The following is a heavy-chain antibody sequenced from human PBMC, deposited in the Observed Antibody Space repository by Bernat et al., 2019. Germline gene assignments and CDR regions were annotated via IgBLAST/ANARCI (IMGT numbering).Heavy chain of an antibody. CDR1: GFTFSSYA. D-gene: IGHD4-17*01. J-gene: IGHJ5*02. V-gene: IGHV3-30-3*01. CDR3: AREGDYGDYGGLGGWFDP. CDR2: ISYDGSNK. Sequence: VQLLESGGGLVQPGGSLRLSCAASGFTFSSYAMHWVRQAPGKGLEWVAVISYDGSNKYYADSVKGRFTISRDNSKNTLYLQMNSLRAEDTAVYYCAREGDYGDYGGLGGWFDPWDQGTLVTVSS.